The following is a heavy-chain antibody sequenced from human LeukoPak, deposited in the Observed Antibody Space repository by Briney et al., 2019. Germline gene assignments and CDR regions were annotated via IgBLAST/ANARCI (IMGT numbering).Heavy chain of an antibody. Sequence: GASVKVSCKASGGTFSSYAISWVRQAPGQGLEWMGRIIPILGIANYARKFQGRVTITADKSTSTAYMELSSLRSEDTAVYYCARDYCNSTSCYSEVWFDPWGQGTLVTVSS. V-gene: IGHV1-69*04. CDR3: ARDYCNSTSCYSEVWFDP. J-gene: IGHJ5*02. CDR2: IIPILGIA. D-gene: IGHD2-2*01. CDR1: GGTFSSYA.